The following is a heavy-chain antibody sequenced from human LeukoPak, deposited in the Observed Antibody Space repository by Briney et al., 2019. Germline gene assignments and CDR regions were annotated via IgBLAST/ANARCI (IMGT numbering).Heavy chain of an antibody. D-gene: IGHD3-10*01. CDR1: GYTFTSYD. CDR2: INPNSGGT. Sequence: ASVKVSCKASGYTFTSYDINWVRQATGQGLEWMGWINPNSGGTNYAQKFQGRVTMTRDTSISTAYMELSRLRSDDTAVYYCARDRGDAFDIWGQGTMVTVSS. J-gene: IGHJ3*02. V-gene: IGHV1-2*02. CDR3: ARDRGDAFDI.